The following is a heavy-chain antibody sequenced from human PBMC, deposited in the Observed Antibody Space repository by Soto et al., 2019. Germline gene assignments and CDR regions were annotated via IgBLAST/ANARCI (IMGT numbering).Heavy chain of an antibody. Sequence: SETLSLTCTVSGGSISSYYLSWIRQTPGKGLEWIGYIYYSGSTNYNPSLKSRVTISVDTSKNQFSLKLSSVTAADTAVYYCARSYSLVTYYFDYWGQGTLVTVSS. D-gene: IGHD3-9*01. V-gene: IGHV4-59*01. J-gene: IGHJ4*02. CDR2: IYYSGST. CDR3: ARSYSLVTYYFDY. CDR1: GGSISSYY.